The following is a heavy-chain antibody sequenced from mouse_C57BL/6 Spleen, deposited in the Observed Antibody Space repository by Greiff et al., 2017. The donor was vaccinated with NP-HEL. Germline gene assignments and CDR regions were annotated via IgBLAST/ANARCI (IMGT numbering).Heavy chain of an antibody. D-gene: IGHD1-1*01. V-gene: IGHV2-9-1*01. Sequence: VQLQQSGPGLVAPSQCLSISCTVSGFSLTSYAISWVRQPPGKGLEWLGVIWTGGGTNYNSALKSRLSISKDNSKSQVFIQMNSLQTDDTARYYCAITTVVATGRYFDVWGTGTTVTVSS. CDR3: AITTVVATGRYFDV. CDR1: GFSLTSYA. J-gene: IGHJ1*03. CDR2: IWTGGGT.